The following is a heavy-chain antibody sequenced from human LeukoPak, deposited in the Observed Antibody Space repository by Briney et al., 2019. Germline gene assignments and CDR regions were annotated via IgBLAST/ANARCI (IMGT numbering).Heavy chain of an antibody. CDR2: ISAYNGNT. D-gene: IGHD7-27*01. V-gene: IGHV1-18*01. J-gene: IGHJ4*02. Sequence: GASVKVSCKASGYTFTSYGISWVRQAPGQRLEWRGWISAYNGNTNYAQKFQGRVTMTTDTSTSTAYLELRSLRSDDTAVYYCARDRGSNWVYYFDYWGQGTLVTVSS. CDR3: ARDRGSNWVYYFDY. CDR1: GYTFTSYG.